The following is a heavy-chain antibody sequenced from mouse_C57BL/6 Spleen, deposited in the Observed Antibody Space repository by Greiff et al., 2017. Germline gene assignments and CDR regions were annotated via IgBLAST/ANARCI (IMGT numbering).Heavy chain of an antibody. CDR3: AREGDGYYPFDY. Sequence: ESGAELVKPGASVKISCKASGYAFSSYWMNWVKQRPGKGLEWIGQIYPGDGDTNYNGKFKGKATLTADKSSSTAYMQLSSLTSEDSAVYFCAREGDGYYPFDYWGQGTTLTVSS. V-gene: IGHV1-80*01. CDR1: GYAFSSYW. D-gene: IGHD2-3*01. CDR2: IYPGDGDT. J-gene: IGHJ2*01.